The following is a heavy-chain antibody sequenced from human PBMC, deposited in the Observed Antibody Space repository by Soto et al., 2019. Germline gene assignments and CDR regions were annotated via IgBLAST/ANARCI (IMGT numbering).Heavy chain of an antibody. CDR2: ISGSASAT. D-gene: IGHD3-10*01. J-gene: IGHJ6*02. CDR3: AKDGNYYGSGKADV. V-gene: IGHV3-23*01. CDR1: GFSFSNYA. Sequence: PGGSLRLSCATSGFSFSNYAMGWVRQAPGKGLEWVSLISGSASATHYADSVKGRFTISRDNSKNTLYLQMNSLRAEDTAVYYCAKDGNYYGSGKADVWGQGTTVTVSS.